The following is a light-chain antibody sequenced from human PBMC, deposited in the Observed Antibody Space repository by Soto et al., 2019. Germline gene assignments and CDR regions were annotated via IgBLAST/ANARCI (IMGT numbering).Light chain of an antibody. J-gene: IGLJ2*01. CDR2: DVS. CDR3: SSYTSSRV. Sequence: QSALTQPASVSGSPGQSITISCTGTSSDGGGYNYVSWYQQHPGKAPKLMIYDVSNRPSGVSNRFSGSKSGNTASLTISGLQAEDEADYYCSSYTSSRVFGGGTKLTVL. V-gene: IGLV2-14*01. CDR1: SSDGGGYNY.